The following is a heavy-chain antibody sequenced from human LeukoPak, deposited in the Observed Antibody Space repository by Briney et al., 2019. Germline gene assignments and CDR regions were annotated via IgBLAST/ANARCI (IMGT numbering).Heavy chain of an antibody. V-gene: IGHV4-34*01. D-gene: IGHD2-21*02. J-gene: IGHJ4*02. CDR2: INHSGST. Sequence: PSETLSLTCAVYGGSFSPYYWSWIRQPPGKGLEWIGEINHSGSTNYTPSLKSRVTISVDTSKNQFSLKLSSVTAADTAVYYCARGGFYCGGDCYVDYWGQGTLVTVSS. CDR1: GGSFSPYY. CDR3: ARGGFYCGGDCYVDY.